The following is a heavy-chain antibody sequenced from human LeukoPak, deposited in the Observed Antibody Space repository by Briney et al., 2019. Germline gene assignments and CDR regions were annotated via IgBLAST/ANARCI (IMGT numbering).Heavy chain of an antibody. CDR3: ATNVDYSDDY. V-gene: IGHV1-24*01. CDR1: GYTLTALS. J-gene: IGHJ4*02. D-gene: IGHD4-11*01. CDR2: FDPEDGEP. Sequence: GASVKVSCKVSGYTLTALSIQRVRQVPGKGLEWMGGFDPEDGEPIYAQRFQGRVTMTEDTSTDTAYMDLSSLRSDDTAVYYCATNVDYSDDYWGQGTLVTVSS.